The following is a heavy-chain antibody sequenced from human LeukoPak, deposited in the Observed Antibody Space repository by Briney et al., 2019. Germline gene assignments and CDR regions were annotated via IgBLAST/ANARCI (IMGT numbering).Heavy chain of an antibody. CDR1: GFTFSSYS. CDR2: ISSSSSTI. V-gene: IGHV3-48*04. J-gene: IGHJ4*02. Sequence: GGSLRLSCAASGFTFSSYSMNWVRQAPGKGLEWVSYISSSSSTIYYADSVKGRFTISRDNAKNSLYLQMNSLRAEDTAVYYSARGLGIVGATSFGYWGQGTLVTVSS. D-gene: IGHD1-26*01. CDR3: ARGLGIVGATSFGY.